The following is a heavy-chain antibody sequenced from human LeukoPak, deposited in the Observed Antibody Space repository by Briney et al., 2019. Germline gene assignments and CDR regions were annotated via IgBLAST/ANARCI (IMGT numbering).Heavy chain of an antibody. J-gene: IGHJ6*02. CDR1: GGSISSGGYS. V-gene: IGHV4-30-2*01. CDR2: IYHSGST. D-gene: IGHD6-6*01. Sequence: SQTLSLTCAVSGGSISSGGYSWSWIRQPPGTGLEWIGYIYHSGSTYYNPSLKSRVTISVDRSKHQFSLKLSSVTAADTAVYYCAGGLNFGNSSSEEYYYYYYGMDVWGQGTTVTVSS. CDR3: AGGLNFGNSSSEEYYYYYYGMDV.